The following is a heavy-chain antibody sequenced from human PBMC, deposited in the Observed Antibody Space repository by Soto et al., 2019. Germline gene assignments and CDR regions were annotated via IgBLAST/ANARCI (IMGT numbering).Heavy chain of an antibody. CDR2: IKSKTNGGTK. CDR1: GFTFTNAW. V-gene: IGHV3-15*07. Sequence: EVQLVESGGGLVEPGGSLRLSCAASGFTFTNAWLNWVRQAPGKGLEWVVRIKSKTNGGTKDYAAPVKGRFTISNDDSENTVYLKMNTLKTEDTAVYYCAAALPDWGAYAFDYWGQGTLVSVSS. D-gene: IGHD3-16*01. CDR3: AAALPDWGAYAFDY. J-gene: IGHJ4*02.